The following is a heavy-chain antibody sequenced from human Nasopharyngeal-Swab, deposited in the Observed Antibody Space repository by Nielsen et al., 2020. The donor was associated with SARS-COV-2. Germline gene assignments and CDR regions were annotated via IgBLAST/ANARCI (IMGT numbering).Heavy chain of an antibody. CDR3: ARGTPGY. Sequence: SETLSLTCTVSGGSISSSSYYWGWIRQPPGKGLEWIGSIYHSGRTNYNPSLKSRLAISIDTSKKQFSLKLSSVTAADTAVYYCARGTPGYWGQGTLVTVSS. V-gene: IGHV4-39*07. CDR2: IYHSGRT. J-gene: IGHJ4*01. CDR1: GGSISSSSYY.